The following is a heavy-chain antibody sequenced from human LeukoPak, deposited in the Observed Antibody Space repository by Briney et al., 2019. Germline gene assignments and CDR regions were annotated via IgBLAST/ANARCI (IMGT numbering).Heavy chain of an antibody. V-gene: IGHV1-18*01. J-gene: IGHJ4*02. CDR2: ISAYNGNT. D-gene: IGHD2-21*02. CDR3: ARMYCGGDCYSGFDY. Sequence: ASVKVSCKASGYIFTNYGMNWVRQAPGQGLEWMGWISAYNGNTNYAQKFQGRVTMTTDTSTTTAYMELRSLRPDDTAVYYCARMYCGGDCYSGFDYWGQGTLVTVSS. CDR1: GYIFTNYG.